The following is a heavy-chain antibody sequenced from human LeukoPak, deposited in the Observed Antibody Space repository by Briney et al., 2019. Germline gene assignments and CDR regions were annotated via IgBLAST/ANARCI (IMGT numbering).Heavy chain of an antibody. J-gene: IGHJ4*02. CDR2: ISGSGGST. V-gene: IGHV3-23*01. D-gene: IGHD4-23*01. CDR1: GFTFSSYA. Sequence: HPGGSLRLSCAASGFTFSSYAMSWVRQAPGKGLEWVSAISGSGGSTYYADSVKGRFTISRDNAKNSLYLQMNSLRAEDTAVYYCAREDCGGNYDYWGQGTLVTVSS. CDR3: AREDCGGNYDY.